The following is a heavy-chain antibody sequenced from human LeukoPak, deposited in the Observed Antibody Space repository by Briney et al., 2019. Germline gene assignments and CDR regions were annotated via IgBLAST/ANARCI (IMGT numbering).Heavy chain of an antibody. J-gene: IGHJ4*02. CDR3: ASGPCSSTSCYKMGFDY. CDR2: IYTSGST. CDR1: GGSISSYY. D-gene: IGHD2-2*02. Sequence: PSETLSLTCTVSGGSISSYYWSWIRQPAGKGLEWIGRIYTSGSTNYNPSLKSRVTMSVDTSKNQFSLKLSSVTAADTAVYYCASGPCSSTSCYKMGFDYWGQGTLVTVSS. V-gene: IGHV4-4*07.